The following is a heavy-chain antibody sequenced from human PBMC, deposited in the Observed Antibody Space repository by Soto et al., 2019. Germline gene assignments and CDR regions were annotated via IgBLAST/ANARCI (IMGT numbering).Heavy chain of an antibody. V-gene: IGHV3-48*01. Sequence: GGSLRLSCAASGFTFSSYSMNWVRQAPGKGLEWVSYISSSSSTIYYADSVKGRFTISRDNSKNSLYLQMNSLRVEDTAVYYCATTNNWKCEDAFDIWGQGTMVTVSS. D-gene: IGHD1-20*01. CDR2: ISSSSSTI. CDR3: ATTNNWKCEDAFDI. J-gene: IGHJ3*02. CDR1: GFTFSSYS.